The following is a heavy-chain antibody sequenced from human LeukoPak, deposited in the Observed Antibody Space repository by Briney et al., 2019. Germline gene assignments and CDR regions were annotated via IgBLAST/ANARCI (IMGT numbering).Heavy chain of an antibody. J-gene: IGHJ4*02. CDR3: AKSYNG. D-gene: IGHD1-1*01. V-gene: IGHV3-30*18. CDR2: ISYDGSNK. CDR1: GFTFSSYG. Sequence: GGSLRLSCAASGFTFSSYGMHWVRQAPGKGLEWVAVISYDGSNKYNADSVKGRFTISRDNSKNMLYLQMNSLRAEDTAVYYCAKSYNGWGQGTLVTVSS.